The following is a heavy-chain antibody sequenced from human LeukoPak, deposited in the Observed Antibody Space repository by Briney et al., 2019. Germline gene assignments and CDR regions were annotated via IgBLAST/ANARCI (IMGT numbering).Heavy chain of an antibody. CDR2: IYYNGAT. CDR3: ARDRKYYYHMDV. D-gene: IGHD1-14*01. Sequence: SETLSLTCDVSGGSITSGGYSWNWIRQPPGKGLEWIGYIYYNGATYYNPSLKSRVTISVDTSKNQFSLNLTSLTAADTAVYYCARDRKYYYHMDVWGKGTTVTVSS. CDR1: GGSITSGGYS. V-gene: IGHV4-30-4*07. J-gene: IGHJ6*03.